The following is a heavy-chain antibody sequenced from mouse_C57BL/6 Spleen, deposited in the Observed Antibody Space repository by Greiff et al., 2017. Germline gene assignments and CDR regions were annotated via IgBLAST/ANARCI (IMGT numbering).Heavy chain of an antibody. CDR1: GYTFTSYW. D-gene: IGHD4-1*01. V-gene: IGHV1-72*01. J-gene: IGHJ1*03. CDR2: IDPNSGGT. CDR3: ARERNWYSYLYFDV. Sequence: VQLQQSGAELVKPGASVKLSCKASGYTFTSYWMHWVQQRPGRGLEWIGRIDPNSGGTKYHEKFKSKVTLTVDKPANTAYMQLSSLTSDDSAVYYCARERNWYSYLYFDVWGTGTTLTVSS.